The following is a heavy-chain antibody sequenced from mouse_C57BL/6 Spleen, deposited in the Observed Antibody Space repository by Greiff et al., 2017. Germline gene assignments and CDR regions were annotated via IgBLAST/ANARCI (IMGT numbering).Heavy chain of an antibody. Sequence: DVQLQESGPGLVKPSQSLSLTCSVTGYSITSGYYWNWIRQFPGNKLEWRGYISYDGSNNYNPSLKNLISITRDTSKNQFFLKLNSVTTEDTATYYCARGEYYGSSSFAYWGQGTLVTVSA. D-gene: IGHD1-1*01. J-gene: IGHJ3*01. CDR3: ARGEYYGSSSFAY. CDR1: GYSITSGYY. V-gene: IGHV3-6*01. CDR2: ISYDGSN.